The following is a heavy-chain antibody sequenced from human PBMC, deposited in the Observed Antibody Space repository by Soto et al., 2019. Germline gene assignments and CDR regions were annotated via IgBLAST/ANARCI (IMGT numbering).Heavy chain of an antibody. D-gene: IGHD4-17*01. CDR3: AILDFGDYLLSYGVDV. CDR2: ITSSSDAI. V-gene: IGHV3-48*03. J-gene: IGHJ6*02. Sequence: EVQLVESGGALVHPGGSLRLSCAVSGFPFRSYEMNWVRQAPGKGPEWVSYITSSSDAIYYAASVKGRFTVSRDNAKNSLYLQMNSLRAADTAVYYCAILDFGDYLLSYGVDVWGQGTTVNVSS. CDR1: GFPFRSYE.